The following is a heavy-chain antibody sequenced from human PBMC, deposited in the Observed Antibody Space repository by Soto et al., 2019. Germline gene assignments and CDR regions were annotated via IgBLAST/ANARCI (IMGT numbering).Heavy chain of an antibody. Sequence: SVKVSCKASGGTFSSYAISWVRQAPGQGLEWMGGIVPIYGTRGFAQKFQGRLTITADEPTRTAYMELSSLRSEDTAVYYCARDLDYYGSGSHYYYGMGVWGQGTTVTVSS. J-gene: IGHJ6*02. D-gene: IGHD3-10*01. CDR2: IVPIYGTR. V-gene: IGHV1-69*13. CDR3: ARDLDYYGSGSHYYYGMGV. CDR1: GGTFSSYA.